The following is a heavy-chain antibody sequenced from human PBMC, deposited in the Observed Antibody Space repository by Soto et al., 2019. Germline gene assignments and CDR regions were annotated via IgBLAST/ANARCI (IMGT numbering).Heavy chain of an antibody. Sequence: QVQLQESGPGLMKPSQTLSLTCTVSGGSISSGGYYWSWIRQHPGKGLEWIGYIYYSGSTYYNPSLKSRVTISVDTSKNQFSLKLSSVTAADTAVYYCARDQGVRGVTGYYYYGMDVWGQGTTVTVSS. V-gene: IGHV4-31*03. CDR2: IYYSGST. J-gene: IGHJ6*02. CDR3: ARDQGVRGVTGYYYYGMDV. CDR1: GGSISSGGYY. D-gene: IGHD3-10*01.